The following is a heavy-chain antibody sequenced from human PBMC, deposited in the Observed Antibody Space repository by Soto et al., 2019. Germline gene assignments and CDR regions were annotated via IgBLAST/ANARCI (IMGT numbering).Heavy chain of an antibody. D-gene: IGHD5-12*01. CDR3: TRNSGWPPSGWFYP. V-gene: IGHV6-1*01. CDR1: GDSVFSNSAA. CDR2: TYYRSKWYD. J-gene: IGHJ5*02. Sequence: PSHTLSLTCAISGDSVFSNSAAWNWIRQSPSRGLEWLGSTYYRSKWYDDYAESVKSRVTINPDTSKNQFSLQLHSVTPEDTAVYYCTRNSGWPPSGWFYPRGQGSLVTVSS.